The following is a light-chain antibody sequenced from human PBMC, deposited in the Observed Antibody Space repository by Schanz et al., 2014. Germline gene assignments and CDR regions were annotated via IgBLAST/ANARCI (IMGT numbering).Light chain of an antibody. Sequence: QSALTQPPSASGSPGQSVAISCTGTSSDVGGYNLVSWYQQHPGEAPKLIIYEVSKRPSGVPDRFSGSKSGNTASLTVSGLQAEDEADYYCSSYAGSNKEVFGGGTKLTVL. V-gene: IGLV2-8*01. CDR3: SSYAGSNKEV. CDR1: SSDVGGYNL. J-gene: IGLJ3*02. CDR2: EVS.